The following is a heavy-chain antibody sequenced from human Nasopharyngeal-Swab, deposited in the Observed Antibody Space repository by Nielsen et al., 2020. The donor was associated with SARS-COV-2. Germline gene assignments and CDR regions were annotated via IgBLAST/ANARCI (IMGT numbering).Heavy chain of an antibody. CDR3: ARDYIPVATIWKYFDY. CDR1: GFTFSSYS. V-gene: IGHV3-21*01. CDR2: ISSSSSYI. D-gene: IGHD5-12*01. J-gene: IGHJ4*02. Sequence: LSCAASGFTFSSYSMNWVRQAPGKGLEWVSSISSSSSYIYYADSVKGRFTISRDNAKNSLYLQMNSLRAEDTAVYYCARDYIPVATIWKYFDYWGQGTLVTVSS.